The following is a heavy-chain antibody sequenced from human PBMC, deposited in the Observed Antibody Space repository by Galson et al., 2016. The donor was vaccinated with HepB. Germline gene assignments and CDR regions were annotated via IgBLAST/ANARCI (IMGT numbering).Heavy chain of an antibody. V-gene: IGHV5-51*01. CDR3: AKRLYSGRHHVPWFDP. Sequence: QSGAEVKKPGESLKISCQGSGFKFPDYWIGWVRQMPGQGLEWVAIIYPSNFDVNYSPSFEGRVTISADRSTSTVYLQWNSLEASDTAIYYCAKRLYSGRHHVPWFDPWGPGTLVTVSS. J-gene: IGHJ5*02. D-gene: IGHD1-26*01. CDR2: IYPSNFDV. CDR1: GFKFPDYW.